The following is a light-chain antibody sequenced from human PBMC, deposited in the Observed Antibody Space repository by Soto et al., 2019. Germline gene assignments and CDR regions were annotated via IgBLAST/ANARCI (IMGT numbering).Light chain of an antibody. CDR3: SSYRSSSTPVA. CDR1: SSDVGGYNY. J-gene: IGLJ2*01. V-gene: IGLV2-14*01. Sequence: QSVLTQPASVSGSPGQSITISCTGTSSDVGGYNYVSWYQQHPGKAPKLMIYDVSNRPSGVSNRFSGSKSGNTASLTISGLQAEDEADYYCSSYRSSSTPVAFGGGTQLTVL. CDR2: DVS.